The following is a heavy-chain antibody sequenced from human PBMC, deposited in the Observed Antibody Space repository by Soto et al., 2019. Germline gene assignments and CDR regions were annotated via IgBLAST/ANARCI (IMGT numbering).Heavy chain of an antibody. J-gene: IGHJ4*02. V-gene: IGHV3-9*01. D-gene: IGHD6-19*01. CDR1: GFTFDDYA. CDR2: ISWNCGSI. CDR3: SKWILAVAGISPSTHFDY. Sequence: GGSLRLSCAASGFTFDDYAMHWVRQAPGKGLEWVSGISWNCGSIGYADSVKGRFTISRDNAKNSLYLQMNSLRAEDTALYDCSKWILAVAGISPSTHFDYWGQGTLVTVSS.